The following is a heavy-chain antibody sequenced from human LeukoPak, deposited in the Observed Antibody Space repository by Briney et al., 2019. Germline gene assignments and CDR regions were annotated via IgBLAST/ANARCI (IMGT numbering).Heavy chain of an antibody. J-gene: IGHJ4*02. Sequence: GGSLRLSCAASGFTFSSYAMSWVRQAPGKGLEWVSTISDSGGSTYYAESVKGRFTISRDNSKNTLYLQMNSLRAEDTTVYYCAKDRTFSGGWAFDYWGQGTLVTVSS. V-gene: IGHV3-23*01. CDR2: ISDSGGST. CDR1: GFTFSSYA. D-gene: IGHD6-19*01. CDR3: AKDRTFSGGWAFDY.